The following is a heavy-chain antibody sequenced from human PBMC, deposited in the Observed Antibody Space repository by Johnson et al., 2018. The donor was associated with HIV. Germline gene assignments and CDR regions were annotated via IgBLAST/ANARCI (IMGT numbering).Heavy chain of an antibody. CDR3: TSERGCYYDSSNDAFDI. CDR2: IKSKTDGGTT. Sequence: VQLVESGGGVVQPGRSLRLSCAASGFTFSSYGMHWVRQAPGKGLEWVGRIKSKTDGGTTDYAAPVKGRFTISRDDSKNTLYLQMNSLKTEDTAVYYCTSERGCYYDSSNDAFDIWGQGTMVTVSS. CDR1: GFTFSSYG. V-gene: IGHV3-15*01. D-gene: IGHD3-22*01. J-gene: IGHJ3*02.